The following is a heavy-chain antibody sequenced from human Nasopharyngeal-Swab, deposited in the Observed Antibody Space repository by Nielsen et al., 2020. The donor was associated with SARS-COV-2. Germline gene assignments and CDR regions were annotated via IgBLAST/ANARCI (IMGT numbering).Heavy chain of an antibody. V-gene: IGHV3-21*01. Sequence: GESLKISCAASGFTFSSYSMNWVRQAPGKGLEWVSSISSSSSYIYYADSVKGRFTISRDHAKNSLYLQMNSLRAEDTAVYYCARDYPVGQLNYYYGMDVWGQGTTVTVSS. D-gene: IGHD6-13*01. CDR3: ARDYPVGQLNYYYGMDV. CDR1: GFTFSSYS. CDR2: ISSSSSYI. J-gene: IGHJ6*02.